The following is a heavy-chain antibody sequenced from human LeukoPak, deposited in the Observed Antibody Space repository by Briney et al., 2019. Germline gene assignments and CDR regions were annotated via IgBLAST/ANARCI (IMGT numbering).Heavy chain of an antibody. CDR2: IYPGDSET. CDR3: ARGTARFDY. Sequence: GESLKISCKGSGDSFTDYWISWVRQMPGKGLEWMGTIYPGDSETRYSPSFQGQVTMSADKSISTAYLQWSSLKASDTAMYYCARGTARFDYWGQGTLVSVSS. CDR1: GDSFTDYW. J-gene: IGHJ4*02. V-gene: IGHV5-51*01. D-gene: IGHD1-1*01.